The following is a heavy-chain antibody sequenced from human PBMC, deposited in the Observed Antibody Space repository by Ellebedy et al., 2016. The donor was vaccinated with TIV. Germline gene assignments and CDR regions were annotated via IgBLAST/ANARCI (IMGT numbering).Heavy chain of an antibody. Sequence: ASVKVSCKASGYTFTSYGISWVRQAPGQGLEWMGWMNPNSGNTGYAQKFQGRVTITRNTSISTAYMELSSLRSEDTAVYYCARGRGRRHWGFDPWGQGTLVTVSS. J-gene: IGHJ5*02. CDR1: GYTFTSYG. CDR2: MNPNSGNT. V-gene: IGHV1-8*03. D-gene: IGHD3-16*01. CDR3: ARGRGRRHWGFDP.